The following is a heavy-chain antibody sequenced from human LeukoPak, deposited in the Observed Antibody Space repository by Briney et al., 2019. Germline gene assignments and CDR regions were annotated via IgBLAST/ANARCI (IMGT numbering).Heavy chain of an antibody. CDR3: ARRGDYLNYFDY. J-gene: IGHJ4*02. CDR1: GGSISSSSYY. CDR2: IYYSGST. Sequence: SETLSLTCTVSGGSISSSSYYWGWIRQPPGKGLERIGSIYYSGSTYYNPSLKSRVTISVDTSKNQFSLKLSSVTAADTAVYYCARRGDYLNYFDYWGQGTLVTVSS. V-gene: IGHV4-39*01. D-gene: IGHD4-17*01.